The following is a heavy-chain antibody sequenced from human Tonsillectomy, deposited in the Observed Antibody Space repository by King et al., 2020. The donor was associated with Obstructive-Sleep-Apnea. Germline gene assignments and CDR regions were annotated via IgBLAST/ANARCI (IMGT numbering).Heavy chain of an antibody. CDR1: KITLSRYG. D-gene: IGHD3-16*01. Sequence: VQLVESGGGVVQPGRSLRLSCAASKITLSRYGMHWVRQAPGKGLEGVAFIRYDGSQKYYTDSVKGRFTISRDSSNNTLYLQMNNLRAEDTAVYYCTKVSELGVYSHIAFDIWGQGTMVTVSS. J-gene: IGHJ3*02. CDR2: IRYDGSQK. V-gene: IGHV3-30*02. CDR3: TKVSELGVYSHIAFDI.